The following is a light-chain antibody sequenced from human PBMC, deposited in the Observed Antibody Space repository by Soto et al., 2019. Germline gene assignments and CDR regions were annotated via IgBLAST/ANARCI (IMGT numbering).Light chain of an antibody. CDR3: QSYDTSLSGVI. CDR1: SSNIESNW. Sequence: QAVVTQAPSVSGTPGQRVTISCSGSSSNIESNWVYWYQQLPGTAPKLLIYADNNRPSGVPDRFSASNSGTSASLAITGLQGEDEAVYYCQSYDTSLSGVIFGAGTKLTVL. J-gene: IGLJ2*01. V-gene: IGLV1-40*01. CDR2: ADN.